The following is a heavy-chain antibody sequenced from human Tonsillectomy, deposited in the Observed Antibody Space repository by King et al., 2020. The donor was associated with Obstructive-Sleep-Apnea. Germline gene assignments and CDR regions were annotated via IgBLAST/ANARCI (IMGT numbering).Heavy chain of an antibody. CDR3: VKRSGYYLREGGSYFDY. D-gene: IGHD3-22*01. V-gene: IGHV3-23*04. J-gene: IGHJ4*02. CDR1: GFTFSYFA. Sequence: VQLVESGGGLVQPGGSLRLSCAASGFTFSYFAMSWVRQAPGKGLEWVSAISASADSTYFPDSVKGRFTISRDNSKNTLYLQMNSLRAEDTAVYYCVKRSGYYLREGGSYFDYWGQGTLVTVSS. CDR2: ISASADST.